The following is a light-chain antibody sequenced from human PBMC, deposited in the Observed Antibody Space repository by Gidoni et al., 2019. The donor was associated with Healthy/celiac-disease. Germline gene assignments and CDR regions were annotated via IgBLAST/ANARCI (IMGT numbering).Light chain of an antibody. CDR3: QQSDSTLRT. CDR2: AAS. V-gene: IGKV1-39*01. Sequence: DIPMTPSPSSLSASVGDRVTITCRASQSISSYLNWYQKKPGKDPKLLIYAASSLQSGVPSRCSGSGSGKEFTLTISSLQPEDFATYYCQQSDSTLRTFGQGTKVEIK. CDR1: QSISSY. J-gene: IGKJ1*01.